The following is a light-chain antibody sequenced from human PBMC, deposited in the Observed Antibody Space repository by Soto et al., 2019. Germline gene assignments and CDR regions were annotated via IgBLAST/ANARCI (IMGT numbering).Light chain of an antibody. J-gene: IGKJ1*01. V-gene: IGKV1-39*01. CDR2: AAS. CDR1: QSISNH. CDR3: QQSYSSPPT. Sequence: IQMPQSPSSLSAAVEDRVIITCRASQSISNHLNWYQQKPGKAPKLLTFAASSLQSGVPSRFSGSRSGPDFTLTISSLQPEDFATYYCQQSYSSPPTFGQGAKVDIK.